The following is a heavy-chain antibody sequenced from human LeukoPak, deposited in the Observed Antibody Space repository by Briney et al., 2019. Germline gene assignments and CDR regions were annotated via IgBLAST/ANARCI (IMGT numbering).Heavy chain of an antibody. D-gene: IGHD3-22*01. Sequence: SETLSLACAVSGYSISSGYYWGWIRQPPGKGLEWIGSIYHSGSTYYNPSLKSRVTISVDTSKNQFSLKLSSVTAADTAAYYCARPSSGYYRVDYWGQGTLVTVSS. V-gene: IGHV4-38-2*01. CDR2: IYHSGST. CDR3: ARPSSGYYRVDY. CDR1: GYSISSGYY. J-gene: IGHJ4*02.